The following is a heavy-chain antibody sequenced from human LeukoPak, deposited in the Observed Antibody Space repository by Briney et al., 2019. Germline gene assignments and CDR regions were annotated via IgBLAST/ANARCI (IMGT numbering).Heavy chain of an antibody. D-gene: IGHD6-13*01. Sequence: GGSLRLSCEASGFTFSDYYMSWIRQAPGKGLEWISYISGSSSHINYADSVKGRFTISRDNAKKSVYLQMDSLRAEDTAVYYCARDQIGSWWGQGTLVSASS. V-gene: IGHV3-11*06. J-gene: IGHJ4*02. CDR3: ARDQIGSW. CDR2: ISGSSSHI. CDR1: GFTFSDYY.